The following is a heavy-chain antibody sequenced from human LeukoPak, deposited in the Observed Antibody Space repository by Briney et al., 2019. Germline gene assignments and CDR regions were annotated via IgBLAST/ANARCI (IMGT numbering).Heavy chain of an antibody. J-gene: IGHJ4*02. V-gene: IGHV4-34*01. CDR1: GGSFSDYR. CDR3: ARGLAPTSGYYEGGYYFFDS. CDR2: ITHSGSA. Sequence: SETLSLTCAVYGGSFSDYRWSWIRQTPGKGLEWIGQITHSGSANYNSSLKTRVTISVDTSNQFSLNLKSVTAADTAVYYCARGLAPTSGYYEGGYYFFDSWGQGSLVTASS. D-gene: IGHD3-22*01.